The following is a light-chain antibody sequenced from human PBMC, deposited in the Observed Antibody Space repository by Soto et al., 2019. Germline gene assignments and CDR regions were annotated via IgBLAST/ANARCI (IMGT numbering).Light chain of an antibody. CDR1: QSISNW. V-gene: IGKV1-5*01. CDR3: KHYNSDS. Sequence: DMQMTQSPSTLPGSLWERFTITFRASQSISNWLAWYQQKPGTAPKVLIYHASNLQSGVPSRFSGSGSGTEFTLNIINLQPHEFATYYCKHYNSDSVGQGTRV. CDR2: HAS. J-gene: IGKJ1*01.